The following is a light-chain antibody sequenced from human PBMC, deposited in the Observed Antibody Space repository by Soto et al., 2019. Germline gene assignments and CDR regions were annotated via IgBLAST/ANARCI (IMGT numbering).Light chain of an antibody. CDR1: QSVLYSSNNKNY. CDR2: WAS. Sequence: DIVMTQSPDSLAVSLGERATINCKSSQSVLYSSNNKNYLAWYQQKPGQPPKLLIYWASTRESGVPDRFSGSGSGTDFTLTISSLQAEDVAVYYCQQYYSRADTFGQGTKLEIK. V-gene: IGKV4-1*01. CDR3: QQYYSRADT. J-gene: IGKJ2*01.